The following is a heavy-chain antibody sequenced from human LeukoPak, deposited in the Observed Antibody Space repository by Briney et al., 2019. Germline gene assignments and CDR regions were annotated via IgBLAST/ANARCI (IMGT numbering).Heavy chain of an antibody. J-gene: IGHJ5*02. CDR2: MNPKSGKI. Sequence: GASVKVSCKASGYTFTDPDINGVRQATGQGLEWMGWMNPKSGKIGIPQKFQGRVTMTSNTSTNTAYMELSSLRSDDTAVYYCARDESGYDSWFDPWGQGTLVTVSS. CDR3: ARDESGYDSWFDP. V-gene: IGHV1-8*01. CDR1: GYTFTDPD. D-gene: IGHD5-12*01.